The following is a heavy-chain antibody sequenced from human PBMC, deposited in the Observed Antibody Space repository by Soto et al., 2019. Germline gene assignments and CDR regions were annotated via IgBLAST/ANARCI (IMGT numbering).Heavy chain of an antibody. Sequence: QVQLQESGPGLVKPSQTLSLTCTVSGSSISSGGYYWSWIRQHPGKGLEWIGYIYYSGSTYYNPSLRSRVTISVDTSKNLFSLKLSSVTAADTAVYYCARAVRGAKAPNFDYWGQGTLVTVSS. D-gene: IGHD3-10*01. CDR1: GSSISSGGYY. CDR3: ARAVRGAKAPNFDY. J-gene: IGHJ4*02. V-gene: IGHV4-31*03. CDR2: IYYSGST.